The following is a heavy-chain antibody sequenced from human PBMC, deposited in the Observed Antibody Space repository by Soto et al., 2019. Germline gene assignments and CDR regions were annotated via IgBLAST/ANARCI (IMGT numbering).Heavy chain of an antibody. J-gene: IGHJ4*02. V-gene: IGHV4-59*01. CDR3: ARAANYDFWSGYLN. D-gene: IGHD3-3*01. CDR1: GGSISSYY. CDR2: IYYSGST. Sequence: SETLSLTCTVSGGSISSYYWSWIRQPPGKGLEWIGYIYYSGSTNYNPSLKSRVTISVDTSKNQFSLKLSSVTAADTAVYYCARAANYDFWSGYLNWGQGTLVTVSS.